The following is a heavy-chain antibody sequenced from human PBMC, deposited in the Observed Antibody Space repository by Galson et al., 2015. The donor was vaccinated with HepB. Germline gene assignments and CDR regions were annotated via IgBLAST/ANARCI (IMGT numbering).Heavy chain of an antibody. V-gene: IGHV3-33*01. CDR2: IWYDGSNK. D-gene: IGHD6-6*01. CDR1: GFTFSRYG. Sequence: SLRLSCAASGFTFSRYGMHWVRQAPGKGLEWVAVIWYDGSNKYYADSVKGRFTISRDNSKNTLYLQMNSLRAEDTAVYYCARVSEYSSSFDYWGQGTLVTVSP. CDR3: ARVSEYSSSFDY. J-gene: IGHJ4*02.